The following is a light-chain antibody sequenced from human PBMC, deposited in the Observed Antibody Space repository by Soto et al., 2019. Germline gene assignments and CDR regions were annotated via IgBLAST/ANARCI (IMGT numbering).Light chain of an antibody. CDR1: QSARTF. V-gene: IGKV3-11*01. CDR2: DAS. Sequence: EIVLTQSPATLSLSPGERVTLSCRASQSARTFLAWYQQKPGQAPRLLIYDASNRATGIPARFSGSGSRTDFTLTTSSLEPEDFAVYYCQQRSNWPITFGQGTRLEIK. CDR3: QQRSNWPIT. J-gene: IGKJ5*01.